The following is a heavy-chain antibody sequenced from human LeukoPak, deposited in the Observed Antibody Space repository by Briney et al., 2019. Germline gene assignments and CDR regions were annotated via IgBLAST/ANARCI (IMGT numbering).Heavy chain of an antibody. CDR3: ARRRYCSSTSCYFRFDP. CDR1: DDSFGSYY. Sequence: SETLSLTCTVSDDSFGSYYWTWIRQPAGKGLEWIGRMYAFGSTNYNPSLKSRVTISVDTSKNQFSLKLSSVTAADTAVYYCARRRYCSSTSCYFRFDPWGQGTLVTVSS. CDR2: MYAFGST. V-gene: IGHV4-4*07. D-gene: IGHD2-2*01. J-gene: IGHJ5*02.